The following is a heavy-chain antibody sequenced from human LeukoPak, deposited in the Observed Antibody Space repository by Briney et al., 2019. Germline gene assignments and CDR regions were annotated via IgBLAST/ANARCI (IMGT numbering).Heavy chain of an antibody. CDR2: IDHSGST. Sequence: SETLSLACTVSGGSISSYYWSWIRQPPGKGLGWIGEIDHSGSTNYNPSLKSRVTISLDTSKNQFSLKLSSVTAADTAVYYCARVEWFGGYGMDVWGQGTSVTVS. CDR1: GGSISSYY. D-gene: IGHD3-10*01. V-gene: IGHV4-34*01. CDR3: ARVEWFGGYGMDV. J-gene: IGHJ6*02.